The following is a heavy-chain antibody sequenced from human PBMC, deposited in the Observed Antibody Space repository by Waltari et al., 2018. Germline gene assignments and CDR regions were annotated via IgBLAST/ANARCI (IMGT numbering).Heavy chain of an antibody. CDR1: GFIFSKSS. D-gene: IGHD3-16*01. V-gene: IGHV3-30*02. J-gene: IGHJ4*02. CDR3: AKDWGGPYQISAAAQ. CDR2: IRLDGSDK. Sequence: IQLVESGGGVVQPGGSVRLSCEASGFIFSKSSMHWVRQAPGQGLDWVAFIRLDGSDKYYADSVKGRFTISRDNSKNMVFLQMDGLRPEDTATYSCAKDWGGPYQISAAAQWGQGTLVIVSS.